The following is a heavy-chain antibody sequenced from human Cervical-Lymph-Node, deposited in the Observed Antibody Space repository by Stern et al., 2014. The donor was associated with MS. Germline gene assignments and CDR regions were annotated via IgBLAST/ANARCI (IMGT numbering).Heavy chain of an antibody. V-gene: IGHV1-69*01. Sequence: QVQLVESGAEATKPGSSVKVSCKASGGTFSKFPSSWVRQAPGQGIEWMGGIFPVFGTPTYAQEFRGRVTITADVSTSTVYMELSSLRSDDTAVYYCALSSETSDRWYSLGYDLWGQGTLVTVSS. J-gene: IGHJ5*02. CDR3: ALSSETSDRWYSLGYDL. D-gene: IGHD6-13*01. CDR1: GGTFSKFP. CDR2: IFPVFGTP.